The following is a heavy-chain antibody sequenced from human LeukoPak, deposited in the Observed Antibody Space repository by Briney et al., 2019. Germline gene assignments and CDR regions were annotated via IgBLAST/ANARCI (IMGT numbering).Heavy chain of an antibody. Sequence: GESLKISCKGSGYSFSSYWIGWVRQMPGKGLEWMGIVYPGDSDTRYSPSFQGQVTFSADKSITTAYLQWSSLKASDTAMYYCARRALLFDAFDIWGQGTMVTVSS. V-gene: IGHV5-51*01. CDR3: ARRALLFDAFDI. CDR2: VYPGDSDT. J-gene: IGHJ3*02. CDR1: GYSFSSYW. D-gene: IGHD1-26*01.